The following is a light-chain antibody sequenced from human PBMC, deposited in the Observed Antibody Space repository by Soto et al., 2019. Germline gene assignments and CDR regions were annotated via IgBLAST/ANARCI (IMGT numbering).Light chain of an antibody. J-gene: IGKJ2*01. V-gene: IGKV1-39*01. CDR1: QSIGTY. Sequence: DIQMTQSPSSLSASVGDRVTITCRASQSIGTYLNWYLQKPGKAPQLLIHAASSLQTGVPSRFSGSGSGTEFTPTVSSLQPEDFASFYCQQSFRTPPTFGQGTKLAIK. CDR2: AAS. CDR3: QQSFRTPPT.